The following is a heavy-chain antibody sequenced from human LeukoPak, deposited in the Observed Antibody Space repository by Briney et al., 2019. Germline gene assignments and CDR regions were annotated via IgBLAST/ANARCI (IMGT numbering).Heavy chain of an antibody. V-gene: IGHV3-15*01. J-gene: IGHJ4*02. CDR3: TTPGHYDSSGYHN. CDR2: IKIKTDGGTT. CDR1: GFTLSNAW. Sequence: GGSLRLSCAASGFTLSNAWMSWVRHAPEKGLEWVGRIKIKTDGGTTDYAAPVKGRFTISRDDSKNTLYLQMNSLKTEDTAVYYCTTPGHYDSSGYHNWGQGTLVTVSS. D-gene: IGHD3-22*01.